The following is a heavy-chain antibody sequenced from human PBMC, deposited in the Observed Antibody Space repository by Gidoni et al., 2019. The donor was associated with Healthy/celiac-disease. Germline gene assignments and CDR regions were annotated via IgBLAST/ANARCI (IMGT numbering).Heavy chain of an antibody. CDR2: ISYDGVNK. CDR3: ARGRYSSGWTRGSLGY. Sequence: QVQLAAPGGGVVQPGRSRRLPCAASGFTISRYAMHWVRQAPGKGLEWVAVISYDGVNKYYADSVKGRFTISRDNSKNTLYLQMNSLRAEDTAVYYCARGRYSSGWTRGSLGYWGQGTLVTVSS. J-gene: IGHJ4*02. D-gene: IGHD6-19*01. V-gene: IGHV3-30*01. CDR1: GFTISRYA.